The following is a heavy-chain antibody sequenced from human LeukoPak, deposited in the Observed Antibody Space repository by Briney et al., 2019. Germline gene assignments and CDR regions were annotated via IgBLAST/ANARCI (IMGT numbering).Heavy chain of an antibody. CDR2: ISAYNGNT. CDR3: ARDVQPYYYDSSGYYYVRYFQH. Sequence: ASVKVSCKASGYTFTSYYMHWVRQAHGQGLEWMGRISAYNGNTNYAQKLQGRVTMTTDTSTSTAYMELRSLRSDDTAVYYCARDVQPYYYDSSGYYYVRYFQHWGQGTLVTVSS. V-gene: IGHV1-18*04. J-gene: IGHJ1*01. CDR1: GYTFTSYY. D-gene: IGHD3-22*01.